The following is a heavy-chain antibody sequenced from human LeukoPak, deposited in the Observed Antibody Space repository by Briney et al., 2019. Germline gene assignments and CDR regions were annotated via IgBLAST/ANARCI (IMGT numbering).Heavy chain of an antibody. J-gene: IGHJ4*02. CDR2: INPGDSDT. CDR1: GYSFTGYW. D-gene: IGHD3-22*01. CDR3: ARRGSEYYYDSSGYWLPFDF. Sequence: RESLKISCKGSGYSFTGYWIGWVRQMPGKGLEWMGIINPGDSDTRYSPSFQGQVTISADKSISTAYLQWSSLKASDTAVYYCARRGSEYYYDSSGYWLPFDFWGQGALVTVSS. V-gene: IGHV5-51*01.